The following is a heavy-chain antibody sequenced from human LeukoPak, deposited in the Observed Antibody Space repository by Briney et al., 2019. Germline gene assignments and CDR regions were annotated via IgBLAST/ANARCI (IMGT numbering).Heavy chain of an antibody. CDR3: ARDAGNSGYGCDL. J-gene: IGHJ5*02. CDR1: GFIFSQYS. D-gene: IGHD5-12*01. V-gene: IGHV3-48*01. Sequence: GGSLRLSCAASGFIFSQYSMNWVRQAPGKGLEWVSHIGSSSETFYAGSVKGRFTISRDNARNSLYLQMNNLRGEDTAIHYCARDAGNSGYGCDLWGQGTLVTVSS. CDR2: IGSSSET.